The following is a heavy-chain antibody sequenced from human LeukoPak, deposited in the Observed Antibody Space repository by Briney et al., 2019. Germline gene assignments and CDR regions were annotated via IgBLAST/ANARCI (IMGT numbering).Heavy chain of an antibody. CDR1: GYTFTGYY. J-gene: IGHJ4*02. CDR2: INPNSGGT. V-gene: IGHV1-2*02. CDR3: ARDLRFLEWLLMGFYFGY. Sequence: ASVKVSCKASGYTFTGYYMYWVRQAPGQGLEWMGWINPNSGGTNYAQKFQGRVTMTRDTSISTAYMELSRLRSDDTAVYYCARDLRFLEWLLMGFYFGYWGQGTLVTVSS. D-gene: IGHD3-3*01.